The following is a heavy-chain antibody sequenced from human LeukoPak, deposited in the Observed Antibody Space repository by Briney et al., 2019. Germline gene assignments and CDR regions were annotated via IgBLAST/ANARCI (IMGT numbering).Heavy chain of an antibody. CDR2: IGTGDNK. CDR1: GFTFSNYE. V-gene: IGHV3-23*01. CDR3: AKGRRDGYNFDFDY. D-gene: IGHD5-24*01. Sequence: PGGSLRLSCEASGFTFSNYEMNWVRQAPGKGLEWVSYIGTGDNKHYADSVKGRFTISRDNSKNTLYLQMNSLRAEDTAVYYCAKGRRDGYNFDFDYWGQGTLVTVSS. J-gene: IGHJ4*02.